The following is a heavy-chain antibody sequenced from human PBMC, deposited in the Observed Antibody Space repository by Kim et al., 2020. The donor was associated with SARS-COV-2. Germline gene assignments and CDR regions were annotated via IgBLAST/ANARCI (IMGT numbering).Heavy chain of an antibody. CDR3: ARGGRVGLLLHVY. D-gene: IGHD1-26*01. CDR1: YGSISNYY. CDR2: IYYSGSA. V-gene: IGHV4-59*08. J-gene: IGHJ4*02. Sequence: SETLSLTCTVSYGSISNYYWSWIRQPPGKGLEWIGFIYYSGSANYNPSLKSRVTISVDTSKNQFSLNLSSVTAADTAVYYCARGGRVGLLLHVYWGQGT.